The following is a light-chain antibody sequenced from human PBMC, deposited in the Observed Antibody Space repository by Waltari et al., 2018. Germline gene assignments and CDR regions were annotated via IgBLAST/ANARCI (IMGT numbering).Light chain of an antibody. CDR3: CSYVTSRTFV. CDR1: RSDVDSYNL. J-gene: IGLJ2*01. Sequence: QSALTQPASVSGSPGQSITIPCSGSRSDVDSYNLVSWYQQHPGKVPKLILYEGNKRPSGVSNRFSGSKSGDTASLTISGLQAEDEAAYYCCSYVTSRTFVFGGGTKVSVL. CDR2: EGN. V-gene: IGLV2-23*03.